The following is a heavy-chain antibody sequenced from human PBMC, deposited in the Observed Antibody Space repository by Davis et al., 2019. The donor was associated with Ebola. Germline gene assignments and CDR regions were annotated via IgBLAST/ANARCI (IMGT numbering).Heavy chain of an antibody. CDR3: ARKDFGDYAYNDY. V-gene: IGHV3-21*01. Sequence: GESLKISCAASGFTFKSFDMNWVRQSPGGGLEWVSSIKSDSSFIHYAASVRGRFTVSRDNAKNSLILQMTSLRVEDTAVYYCARKDFGDYAYNDYWGQGTLVTVSS. J-gene: IGHJ4*02. CDR1: GFTFKSFD. CDR2: IKSDSSFI. D-gene: IGHD4-17*01.